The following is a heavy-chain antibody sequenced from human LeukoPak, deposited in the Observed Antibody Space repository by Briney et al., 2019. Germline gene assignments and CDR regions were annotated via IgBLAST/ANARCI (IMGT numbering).Heavy chain of an antibody. D-gene: IGHD6-13*01. CDR2: ISYDGSNK. V-gene: IGHV3-30-3*01. Sequence: PGGSLRLSCAASGFTFSSYAMHWVRQAPGKGLEWVAVISYDGSNKYYADSVKGRFTISRDNSKNTLYLQMNSLRAEDTAVYYCARDPRTYSSNTIDYWGQGTLVTVSS. CDR1: GFTFSSYA. CDR3: ARDPRTYSSNTIDY. J-gene: IGHJ4*02.